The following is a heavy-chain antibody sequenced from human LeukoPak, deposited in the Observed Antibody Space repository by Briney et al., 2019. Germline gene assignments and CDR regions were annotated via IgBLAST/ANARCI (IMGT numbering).Heavy chain of an antibody. D-gene: IGHD1-26*01. CDR3: ASRIGRYLYYFGMDV. Sequence: SETLSLTCAVYGGTFSHYYWTWIRQPPRKGLEWIGEINESGSTNYDPSLKSRVTISVDTSKTHFSLNLTSVTAADTAVYYCASRIGRYLYYFGMDVWGQGTTVTVSS. CDR1: GGTFSHYY. V-gene: IGHV4-34*01. CDR2: INESGST. J-gene: IGHJ6*02.